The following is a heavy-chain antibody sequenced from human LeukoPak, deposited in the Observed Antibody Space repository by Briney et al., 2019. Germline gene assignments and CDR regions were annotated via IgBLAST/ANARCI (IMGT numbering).Heavy chain of an antibody. CDR2: IYYSGST. D-gene: IGHD3-22*01. CDR3: ARDAGYYDSSGYYLDAFDI. CDR1: GGSISSYY. Sequence: SETLSLTCTVSGGSISSYYWSWIRQHPGKGLEWIGYIYYSGSTYYNPSLKSRVTISVDTSKNQFSLKLSSVTAADTAVYYCARDAGYYDSSGYYLDAFDIWGQGTMVTVSS. J-gene: IGHJ3*02. V-gene: IGHV4-31*02.